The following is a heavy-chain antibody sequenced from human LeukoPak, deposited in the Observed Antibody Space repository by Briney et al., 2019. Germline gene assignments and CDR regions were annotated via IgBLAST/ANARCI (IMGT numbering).Heavy chain of an antibody. J-gene: IGHJ4*02. D-gene: IGHD3-10*01. CDR2: ISYDGINK. V-gene: IGHV3-30*04. CDR3: ARSGYYYGSGSYYDY. Sequence: GGSLRLSCAASGFTFSSYAMHWVRQAPGKGLEWVAVISYDGINKYYADSVKGRFTISRDNSKNTLYLQMNSLRAEDTAVYYCARSGYYYGSGSYYDYWGQGTLVTVSS. CDR1: GFTFSSYA.